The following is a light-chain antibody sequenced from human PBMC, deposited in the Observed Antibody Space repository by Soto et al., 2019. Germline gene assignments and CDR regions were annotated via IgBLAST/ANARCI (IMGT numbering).Light chain of an antibody. CDR2: EVS. CDR3: SSFRSGTTL. V-gene: IGLV2-14*01. Sequence: QSVLTQPASVSGSPGQSITISCTGTSSDIGGYNFVSWYHQHPGKAPKLMIYEVSNRPSGVSDRFSGSKSGNTASLTISGPQAEDEADYYCSSFRSGTTLFGTGTKV. CDR1: SSDIGGYNF. J-gene: IGLJ1*01.